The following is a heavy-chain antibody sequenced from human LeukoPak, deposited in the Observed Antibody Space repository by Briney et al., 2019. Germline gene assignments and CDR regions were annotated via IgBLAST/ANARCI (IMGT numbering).Heavy chain of an antibody. J-gene: IGHJ3*02. CDR1: GGSISSSSYY. CDR3: ARHGYNAAYNI. D-gene: IGHD5-24*01. Sequence: PSETLSLTCTVSGGSISSSSYYWGWIRQPPGEGLEWIGSIYYSGSTYYNPSLKSRVTISVDTSKNQFSLKLSSVTAADTAVYYCARHGYNAAYNIWGQGTMVTVSS. V-gene: IGHV4-39*07. CDR2: IYYSGST.